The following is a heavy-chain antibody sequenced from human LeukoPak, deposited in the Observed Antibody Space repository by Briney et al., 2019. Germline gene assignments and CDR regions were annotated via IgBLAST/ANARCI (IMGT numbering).Heavy chain of an antibody. V-gene: IGHV4-34*01. D-gene: IGHD1-1*01. J-gene: IGHJ4*02. CDR3: ASFAVATGNDEWDH. Sequence: SETLSLTCAVYGGSFSGYYWSWIRQPPGKGLEWIGEVNHSGSTKYNPSHKSRVTISVDTSNNQFSLKLSSVTAADTAVYYCASFAVATGNDEWDHWGQGTLVTVSS. CDR2: VNHSGST. CDR1: GGSFSGYY.